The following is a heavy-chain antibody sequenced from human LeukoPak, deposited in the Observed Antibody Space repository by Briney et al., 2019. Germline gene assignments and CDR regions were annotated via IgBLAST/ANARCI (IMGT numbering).Heavy chain of an antibody. CDR1: GLTVSSNY. V-gene: IGHV3-53*04. J-gene: IGHJ4*02. Sequence: GGSLRLSCAASGLTVSSNYMTWVRQAPGKGLEWVSVINAAGGTYYADAVKGRFTISRHISKNTVYLQMNSLRPEDTAVYYCAGEEYDSSGYARLLDYWGQGTLVTVSS. D-gene: IGHD3-22*01. CDR2: INAAGGT. CDR3: AGEEYDSSGYARLLDY.